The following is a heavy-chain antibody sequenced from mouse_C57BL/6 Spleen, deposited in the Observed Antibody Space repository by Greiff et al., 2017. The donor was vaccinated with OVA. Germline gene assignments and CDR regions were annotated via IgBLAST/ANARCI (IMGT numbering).Heavy chain of an antibody. J-gene: IGHJ4*01. CDR1: GFSLTSYG. CDR2: IWRGGST. Sequence: VQLQQSGPGLVQPSQSLSITCTVSGFSLTSYGVHWVRQSPGKGLEWLGVIWRGGSTDYNAAFMSRLSITKDNSKSQVFFKMNSLQADDTAIYYCAKGLITTVVATDYYAMDYWGQGTSVTVSS. D-gene: IGHD1-1*01. CDR3: AKGLITTVVATDYYAMDY. V-gene: IGHV2-5*01.